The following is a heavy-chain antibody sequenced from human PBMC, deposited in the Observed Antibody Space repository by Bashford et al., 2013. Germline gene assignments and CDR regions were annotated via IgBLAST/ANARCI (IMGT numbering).Heavy chain of an antibody. J-gene: IGHJ5*02. Sequence: DYVKGRFTISRDKSKNTLHLQMNSLRAEDTAVYYCAKTPRDFWSGYRFDPWGQGTLVTVSS. V-gene: IGHV3-33*03. CDR3: AKTPRDFWSGYRFDP. D-gene: IGHD3-3*01.